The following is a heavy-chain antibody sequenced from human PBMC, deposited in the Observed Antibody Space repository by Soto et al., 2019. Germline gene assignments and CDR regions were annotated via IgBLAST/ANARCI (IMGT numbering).Heavy chain of an antibody. V-gene: IGHV4-30-2*01. CDR2: IYHSGST. J-gene: IGHJ4*02. Sequence: SETLSLTCAFSCGSIISGGYSWSWIRQPPGKGLEWIGYIYHSGSTYYNPSLKSRVTISVDRSKNQFSLKLSSVTAADTAVYYCVGSGSSSDGYFDYWGQGTQVTVSS. D-gene: IGHD6-6*01. CDR3: VGSGSSSDGYFDY. CDR1: CGSIISGGYS.